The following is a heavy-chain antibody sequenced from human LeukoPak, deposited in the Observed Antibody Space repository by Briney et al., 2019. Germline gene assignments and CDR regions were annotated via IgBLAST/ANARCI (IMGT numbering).Heavy chain of an antibody. D-gene: IGHD3-3*01. CDR3: TTGRFLEWFQGFDY. V-gene: IGHV3-15*01. CDR1: GFTFSNAW. J-gene: IGHJ4*02. Sequence: GGSLRLSCAASGFTFSNAWMSWVRQAPGKGWEWVGRIKSKPDVGTTDYAAPVKGRFTISRDDSKNTLYLQMNSLKTEDTAVYYCTTGRFLEWFQGFDYWGQGTLVTVSS. CDR2: IKSKPDVGTT.